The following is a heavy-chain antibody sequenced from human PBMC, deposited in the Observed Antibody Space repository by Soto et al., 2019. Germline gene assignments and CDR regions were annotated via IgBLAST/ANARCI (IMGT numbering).Heavy chain of an antibody. CDR2: IFYSGTT. V-gene: IGHV4-30-4*01. Sequence: SETLSLTCTVSGDSISSADYYWSWIRQTPGKGLEWIGHIFYSGTTYYNPSLKSRLTISVDTSKNHFSLRLTSVTAADTAVYYCARDLWVEPELYYYGMDVWGQGTTVTGS. CDR1: GDSISSADYY. J-gene: IGHJ6*02. CDR3: ARDLWVEPELYYYGMDV. D-gene: IGHD1-1*01.